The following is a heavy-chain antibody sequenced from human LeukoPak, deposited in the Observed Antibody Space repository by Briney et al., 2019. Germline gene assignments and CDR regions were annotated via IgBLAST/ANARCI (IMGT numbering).Heavy chain of an antibody. CDR1: GGTFSSAA. CDR3: ARLTPNSIYADYGY. CDR2: IIPIFGTA. J-gene: IGHJ4*02. V-gene: IGHV1-69*13. D-gene: IGHD4-17*01. Sequence: SVTVSCKASGGTFSSAAISWVRQAPGQGLEWMGGIIPIFGTANYAQKFQGRVTITADESTSTAYMGLSSLRSEDTAVYYCARLTPNSIYADYGYWGQGTLVTVSA.